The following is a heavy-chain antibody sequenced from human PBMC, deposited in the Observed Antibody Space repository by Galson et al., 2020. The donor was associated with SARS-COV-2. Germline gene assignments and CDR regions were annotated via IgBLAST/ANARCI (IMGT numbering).Heavy chain of an antibody. D-gene: IGHD6-19*01. Sequence: GESLKISCAASGFTFSSYGMHWVRQAPGKGLEWVAVIWYDGSNKYYADSVKGRFTISRDNSKNTLYLQMNSLRAEDTAVYYCARVMRGIAVAGSFDYGGQGTLVTVS. V-gene: IGHV3-33*01. CDR1: GFTFSSYG. CDR2: IWYDGSNK. J-gene: IGHJ4*02. CDR3: ARVMRGIAVAGSFDY.